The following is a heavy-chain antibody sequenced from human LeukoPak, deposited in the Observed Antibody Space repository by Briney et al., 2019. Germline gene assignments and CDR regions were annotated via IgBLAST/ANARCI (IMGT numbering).Heavy chain of an antibody. CDR2: ISSSGSYI. V-gene: IGHV3-21*06. Sequence: GGSLRLSCAASGFTFSSYSMNWVRQAPGKGLEWVSFISSSGSYIYYADSMKGRFTISRDNAKDLLYLQMNSLRAEDTAVYYCARPRFYSGSGNYPHWFDPWGQGALVTVSS. D-gene: IGHD3-10*01. J-gene: IGHJ5*02. CDR3: ARPRFYSGSGNYPHWFDP. CDR1: GFTFSSYS.